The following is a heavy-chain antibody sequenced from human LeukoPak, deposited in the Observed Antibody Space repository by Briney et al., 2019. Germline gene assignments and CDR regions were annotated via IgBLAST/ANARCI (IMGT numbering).Heavy chain of an antibody. V-gene: IGHV4-4*07. CDR1: GGSISSYY. Sequence: SETLSLTCTVSGGSISSYYWSWIRQSAGKGLELIGRIYTSGSTNYNPSLKSRVTMSVDTSKNQFSLKLSSVTAADTAVYYCAREEDTAMVPGYWGQGTLVTVSS. J-gene: IGHJ4*02. CDR2: IYTSGST. D-gene: IGHD5-18*01. CDR3: AREEDTAMVPGY.